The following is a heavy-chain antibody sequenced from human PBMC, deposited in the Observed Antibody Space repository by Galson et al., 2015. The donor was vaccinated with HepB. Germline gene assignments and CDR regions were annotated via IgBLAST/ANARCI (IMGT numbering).Heavy chain of an antibody. D-gene: IGHD2/OR15-2a*01. CDR3: VRAPSRIIVTYFDL. Sequence: TLSLTCTVSGGSISNYYWNWIRQSPGKGLEWIGYLSYSGSTNYNPSLKSRVTVSVDTSKNQFSLSLRSVTAADTAVYYCVRAPSRIIVTYFDLWGRGTLVTVSS. J-gene: IGHJ2*01. V-gene: IGHV4-59*01. CDR1: GGSISNYY. CDR2: LSYSGST.